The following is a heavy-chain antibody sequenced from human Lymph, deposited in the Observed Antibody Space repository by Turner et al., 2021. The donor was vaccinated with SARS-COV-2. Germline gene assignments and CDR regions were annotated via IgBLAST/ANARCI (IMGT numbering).Heavy chain of an antibody. J-gene: IGHJ6*02. Sequence: QVQLVESGGGVVQPGRSLRLSCAASGFTFSCHAMHWVRQAPGRGREWGAVISYDGSNKYSADSVKGRFTISRDNSKITLYLQMNSLRAEDTAVYYCARDDRYCDSSSCRAGGMDVWGQGTTVTVSS. CDR3: ARDDRYCDSSSCRAGGMDV. CDR2: ISYDGSNK. D-gene: IGHD2-2*01. V-gene: IGHV3-30-3*01. CDR1: GFTFSCHA.